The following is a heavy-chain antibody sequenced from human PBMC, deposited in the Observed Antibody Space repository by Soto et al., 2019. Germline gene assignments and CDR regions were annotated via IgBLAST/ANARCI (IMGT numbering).Heavy chain of an antibody. CDR1: GGTFSSYA. V-gene: IGHV1-69*06. D-gene: IGHD6-6*01. Sequence: QVQLVQSGAEVKKPGSSVKVSCKASGGTFSSYAISWVRQGPGQGLEWMGGIMPIFGRANYAQKFQCRVTITADKSTSTACMELSSLRSEDTAVYYCARHQTRYSSSIYYYYGMDVWSQGTTVTVSS. CDR2: IMPIFGRA. CDR3: ARHQTRYSSSIYYYYGMDV. J-gene: IGHJ6*02.